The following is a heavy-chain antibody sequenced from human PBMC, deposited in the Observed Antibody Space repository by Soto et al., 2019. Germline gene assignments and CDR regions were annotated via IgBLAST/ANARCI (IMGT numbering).Heavy chain of an antibody. CDR3: ARDFQWELLGFYFDY. V-gene: IGHV3-30-3*01. Sequence: GGSLRLSCAASGFTFSSYARHWVRQGPGKGLEWVAVISYDGSNKYYADSVKGRFTISRDNSKNTLYLQMNSLRAEETAVYYCARDFQWELLGFYFDYWGQGTLVTV. J-gene: IGHJ4*02. D-gene: IGHD1-26*01. CDR1: GFTFSSYA. CDR2: ISYDGSNK.